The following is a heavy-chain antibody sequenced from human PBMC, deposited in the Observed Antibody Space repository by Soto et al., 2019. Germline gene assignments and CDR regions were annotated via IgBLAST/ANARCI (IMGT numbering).Heavy chain of an antibody. Sequence: QVQLVESGGGAVQPGRSLRLSCAASGFTFSSYGMHWVRQAPGKGPEWVTLISSDGNKKYYGDSVQGRFTIFRDNSKNTLYLEMDSLRPEDTAIYYCVKDQRGSNYGYFQYWGQGTLVTVSS. J-gene: IGHJ1*01. CDR3: VKDQRGSNYGYFQY. V-gene: IGHV3-30*18. D-gene: IGHD4-4*01. CDR2: ISSDGNKK. CDR1: GFTFSSYG.